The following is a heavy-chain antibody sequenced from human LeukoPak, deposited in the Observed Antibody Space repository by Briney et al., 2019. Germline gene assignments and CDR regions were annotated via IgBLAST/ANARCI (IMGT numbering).Heavy chain of an antibody. CDR2: IYYSGST. CDR3: ATPDSSGYYYRY. D-gene: IGHD3-22*01. J-gene: IGHJ4*02. CDR1: GGSISSYY. V-gene: IGHV4-59*08. Sequence: SETLSLTCTVSGGSISSYYWSWIRQPPGKGLEWIGYIYYSGSTNYNPSLKSRVTISVDTSKNQFSLKLSSVTAADTAVYYCATPDSSGYYYRYWGQGTRVTVSS.